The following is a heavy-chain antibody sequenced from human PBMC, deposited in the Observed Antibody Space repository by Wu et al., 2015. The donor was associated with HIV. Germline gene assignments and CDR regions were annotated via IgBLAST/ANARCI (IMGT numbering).Heavy chain of an antibody. CDR2: IRPNTDST. CDR3: ASCNRGGARCFDLEGGGYYGSGRR. Sequence: QVQLVQSGAEVKKPGASVKVSCKASGYTFTGYFIHWVRQAPGQGLEWMGWIRPNTDSTNYAQRFRGRVTMTRDTSISSAYMELRSLRSDDTAVYYCASCNRGGARCFDLEGGGYYGSGRRGAKGPRSRVSS. D-gene: IGHD4/OR15-4a*01. J-gene: IGHJ6*02. V-gene: IGHV1-2*02. CDR1: GYTFTGYF.